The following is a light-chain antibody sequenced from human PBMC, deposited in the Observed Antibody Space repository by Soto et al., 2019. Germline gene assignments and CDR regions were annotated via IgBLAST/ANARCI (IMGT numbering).Light chain of an antibody. CDR1: QYINTR. Sequence: EIVLTQSPATLSSFPGDRVTLSCRASQYINTRLAWYQHRPGQAPRLLIYQTSIRAAGIPARFSASGSGTDFTLTISDVQPEDFALYYCHQRQSWPRTVGQGTTVDIK. CDR3: HQRQSWPRT. CDR2: QTS. V-gene: IGKV3-11*01. J-gene: IGKJ1*01.